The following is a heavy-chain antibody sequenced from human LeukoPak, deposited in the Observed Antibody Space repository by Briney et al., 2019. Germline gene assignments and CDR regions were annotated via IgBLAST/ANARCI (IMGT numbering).Heavy chain of an antibody. CDR1: GFTFSTYT. J-gene: IGHJ4*02. Sequence: GGSLRLSCSASGFTFSTYTMNWVRQAPGKGLEWVSYITSGVGYIYYADSLKGRFTISRDNAKNSLYLQLNSLRVEDTAVYYCARDRYDSSGYYCISDYWGQGTLVTVSS. CDR2: ITSGVGYI. V-gene: IGHV3-21*05. CDR3: ARDRYDSSGYYCISDY. D-gene: IGHD3-22*01.